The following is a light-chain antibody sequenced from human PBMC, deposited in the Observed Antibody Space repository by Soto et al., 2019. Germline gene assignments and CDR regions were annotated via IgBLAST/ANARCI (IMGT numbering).Light chain of an antibody. Sequence: QAVVAQPPSASGAPGQGGTVSFFGSNANIGTNTVNWFQHVPGSAPKLLVYTNNNRPSGVPDRFSGSKSGTSASLAITGLQAEDEADYYCQSYDSRLSAYVFGTGTKVTVL. CDR3: QSYDSRLSAYV. CDR2: TNN. J-gene: IGLJ1*01. CDR1: NANIGTNT. V-gene: IGLV1-40*01.